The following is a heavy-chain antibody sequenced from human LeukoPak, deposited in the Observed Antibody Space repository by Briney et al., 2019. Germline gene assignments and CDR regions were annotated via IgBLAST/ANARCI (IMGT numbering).Heavy chain of an antibody. CDR3: ARGVAEPTIFGRDWIEERNFDY. CDR1: GGTFSSYA. J-gene: IGHJ4*02. CDR2: IIPIFATA. V-gene: IGHV1-69*13. D-gene: IGHD3-3*01. Sequence: SVKVPCKASGGTFSSYAISWVRQAPGQGLEWMGGIIPIFATANYAQTFQGRVTITADESTSTAYMELSSLRSDDTAVYYCARGVAEPTIFGRDWIEERNFDYWGQGTLVTVSS.